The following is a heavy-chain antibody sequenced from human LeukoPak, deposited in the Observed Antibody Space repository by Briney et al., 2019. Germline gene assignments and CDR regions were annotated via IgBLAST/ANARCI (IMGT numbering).Heavy chain of an antibody. CDR2: IYPDDSDT. CDR1: GYSFSNYW. CDR3: ARQFSSGWYVDY. V-gene: IGHV5-51*01. Sequence: GESLKISCKGSGYSFSNYWIGWVRQMPGKGLEWMGIIYPDDSDTRYSPSFQGQVTISADKSISTAYRQWSSLKASDTAMYYCARQFSSGWYVDYWGQGTLVTVSS. J-gene: IGHJ4*02. D-gene: IGHD6-13*01.